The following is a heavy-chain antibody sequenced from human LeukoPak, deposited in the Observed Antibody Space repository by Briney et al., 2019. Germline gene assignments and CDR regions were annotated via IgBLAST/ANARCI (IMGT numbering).Heavy chain of an antibody. CDR2: ITGSGGST. D-gene: IGHD3-22*01. V-gene: IGHV3-23*01. J-gene: IGHJ4*02. CDR3: AKLLYYYDSSQPY. CDR1: GFSFSNYG. Sequence: GGSLRLSCAASGFSFSNYGMNWVGQAPGKGLDWVSGITGSGGSTYYAGSVKGRFTISRDNSKNTLYLQMNSLRAEDTAVYYCAKLLYYYDSSQPYWGQGTLVTVSS.